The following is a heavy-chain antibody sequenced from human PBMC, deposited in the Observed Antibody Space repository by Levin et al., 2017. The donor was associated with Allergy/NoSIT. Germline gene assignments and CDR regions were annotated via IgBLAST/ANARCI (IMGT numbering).Heavy chain of an antibody. Sequence: PSETLSLTCTVSGVSISSSSYSWGWIRQAPGRGLEWIGNIFYNGITYYNPSLKSRVTISVDTSKNQFSLKLSSVTAADTAVYYCARSRYGDHGSPYAFDSWGQGTMVTASS. D-gene: IGHD4-17*01. J-gene: IGHJ3*02. CDR1: GVSISSSSYS. V-gene: IGHV4-39*01. CDR2: IFYNGIT. CDR3: ARSRYGDHGSPYAFDS.